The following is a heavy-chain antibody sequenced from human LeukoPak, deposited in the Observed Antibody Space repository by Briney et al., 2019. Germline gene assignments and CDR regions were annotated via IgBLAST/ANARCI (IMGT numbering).Heavy chain of an antibody. Sequence: GGSLRLSCETSGFTAGFTFSTSYMTWVRQAPGMGLEWVAEVGPDGSGPVYVDSVKGRFTISRDNAKNSLYLQMNSLRVEETAVYYCARDFSWRQFDYWGLGTLVTVSS. CDR3: ARDFSWRQFDY. CDR2: VGPDGSGP. V-gene: IGHV3-7*01. J-gene: IGHJ4*02. CDR1: GFTAGFTFSTSY.